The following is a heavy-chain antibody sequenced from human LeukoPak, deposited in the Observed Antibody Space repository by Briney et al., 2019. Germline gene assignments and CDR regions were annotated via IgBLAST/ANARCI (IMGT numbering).Heavy chain of an antibody. J-gene: IGHJ3*02. D-gene: IGHD5-18*01. V-gene: IGHV1-8*03. CDR3: ARENVDTAMPSAAFDI. CDR1: GYTFTSYD. CDR2: MNPNSGNT. Sequence: GASVKVSCKASGYTFTSYDINWVRQATGQGLEWMGWMNPNSGNTGYAQKFQGRVTITRNTSISTAYMELSSLRSEDTAVYYCARENVDTAMPSAAFDIWGQGTMVTVSS.